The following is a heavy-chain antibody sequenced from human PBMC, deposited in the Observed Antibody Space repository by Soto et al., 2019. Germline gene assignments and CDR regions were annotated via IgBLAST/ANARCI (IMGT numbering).Heavy chain of an antibody. CDR2: INPSGGST. V-gene: IGHV1-46*01. Sequence: GASVKVSCKASGYTFTIYDINWVRQAPGQGLEWMGIINPSGGSTSYAQKFQGRVTMTRDTSTSTAYMELRSLRSDDTAVYYCARDLGGFPDYWGQGTLVTVSS. D-gene: IGHD5-12*01. CDR1: GYTFTIYD. J-gene: IGHJ4*02. CDR3: ARDLGGFPDY.